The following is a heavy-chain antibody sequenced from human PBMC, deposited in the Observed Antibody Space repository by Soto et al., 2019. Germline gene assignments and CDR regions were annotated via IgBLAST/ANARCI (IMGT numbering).Heavy chain of an antibody. V-gene: IGHV4-59*01. Sequence: QVQLQESGPGLVKPSETLSLTCTVSGGSISSYYWSWIRQPPGKGLEWIGYIYYTGSTNYNPSLKSRVTLSVDTSKNQFSLQLSSVTAADTAVYYCANFNGYFDLWGRGTLVTVSS. J-gene: IGHJ2*01. CDR3: ANFNGYFDL. CDR1: GGSISSYY. CDR2: IYYTGST.